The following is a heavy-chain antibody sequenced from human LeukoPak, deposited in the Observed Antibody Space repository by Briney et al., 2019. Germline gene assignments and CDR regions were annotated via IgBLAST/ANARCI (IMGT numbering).Heavy chain of an antibody. V-gene: IGHV4-59*01. CDR3: ARGGGIVATIDY. Sequence: SETLSLTCTVSGVSISSYYWSWLRQPPRKGLEWIGYIYYSGSTNYNPSLKSRVTISADTSKNQFSLKLSSVTAADTAVYYCARGGGIVATIDYWGQGTLVTVSS. J-gene: IGHJ4*02. CDR1: GVSISSYY. D-gene: IGHD5-12*01. CDR2: IYYSGST.